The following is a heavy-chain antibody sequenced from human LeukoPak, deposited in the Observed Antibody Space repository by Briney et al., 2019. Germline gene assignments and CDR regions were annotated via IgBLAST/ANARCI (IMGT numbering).Heavy chain of an antibody. CDR1: GFTFSSYG. V-gene: IGHV3-30*18. Sequence: GGSLRLSCAASGFTFSSYGMHWVRQAPGKGLEWVAVISYDGSNKYYADSVKGRFTISRDNSKNTLYLQMNSLRAEDTAVYYCAKGGVYYDSSGFDYWGQGTLVTVSS. J-gene: IGHJ4*02. D-gene: IGHD3-22*01. CDR3: AKGGVYYDSSGFDY. CDR2: ISYDGSNK.